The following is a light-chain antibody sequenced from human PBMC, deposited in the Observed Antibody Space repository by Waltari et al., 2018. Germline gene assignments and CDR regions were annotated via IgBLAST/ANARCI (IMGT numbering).Light chain of an antibody. CDR1: QSISRY. Sequence: DIQMTQSPSSLSASVGDRVTITCRASQSISRYLNWYQQKPGKAPKLLIYAASSLQSGVPSRFSGSGSGTDFTLTISSLQPEDFATYYCQQSYSTPPGLTFGGGTKVEIK. CDR3: QQSYSTPPGLT. V-gene: IGKV1-39*01. CDR2: AAS. J-gene: IGKJ4*01.